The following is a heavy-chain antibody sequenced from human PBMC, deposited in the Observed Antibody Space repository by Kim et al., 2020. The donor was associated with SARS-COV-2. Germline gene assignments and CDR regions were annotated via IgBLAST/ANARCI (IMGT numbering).Heavy chain of an antibody. CDR2: IYYSGST. D-gene: IGHD5-12*01. CDR3: ARNLGYRGLFDP. V-gene: IGHV4-39*07. Sequence: SETLSLTCTVSGGSISSSSYYWGWNRQPPGKGLEWIGSIYYSGSTYYNPSLKSRVTISVDTSKNQFSLKLSSVTAADTAVYYCARNLGYRGLFDPWGQGTLVTVSS. J-gene: IGHJ5*02. CDR1: GGSISSSSYY.